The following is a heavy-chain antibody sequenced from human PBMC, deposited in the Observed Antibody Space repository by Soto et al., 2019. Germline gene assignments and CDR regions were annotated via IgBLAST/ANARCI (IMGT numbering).Heavy chain of an antibody. D-gene: IGHD3-3*01. CDR1: GFTFSSYA. CDR3: ARGPMGSGYYKAYYYYGMDV. CDR2: ISYDGSNK. J-gene: IGHJ6*02. Sequence: PGGSLRLSCAASGFTFSSYAMHWVCQAPGKGLEWVAVISYDGSNKYYADSVKGRFTISRDNSKNTLYLQMNSLRAEDTAVYYCARGPMGSGYYKAYYYYGMDVWGQGTTVTVSS. V-gene: IGHV3-30-3*01.